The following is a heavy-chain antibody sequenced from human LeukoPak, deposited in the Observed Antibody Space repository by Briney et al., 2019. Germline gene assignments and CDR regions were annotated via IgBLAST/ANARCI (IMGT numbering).Heavy chain of an antibody. CDR2: LSGSGANT. Sequence: GGSLRLSCAASGFTFSSYAMSWVRQAPGEGLEWVSALSGSGANTYYADSVKGRFTISRDNSKNTLYLQVNSLRAEDTAVYYCAKGVGCSGGTCYSGHGMDVWGQGATVTVSS. J-gene: IGHJ6*02. CDR3: AKGVGCSGGTCYSGHGMDV. V-gene: IGHV3-23*01. CDR1: GFTFSSYA. D-gene: IGHD2-15*01.